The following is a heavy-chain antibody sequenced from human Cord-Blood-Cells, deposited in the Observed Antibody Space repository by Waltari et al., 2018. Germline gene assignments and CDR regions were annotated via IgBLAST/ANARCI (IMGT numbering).Heavy chain of an antibody. J-gene: IGHJ3*02. D-gene: IGHD7-27*01. CDR1: GFTFRSYG. V-gene: IGHV3-33*01. CDR2: IWYDGSNK. CDR3: ARGRLLGIYAFDI. Sequence: QVQLVESGGGVVQPGRSLRLSCAASGFTFRSYGMHWVRQAPGKGLEWVAVIWYDGSNKYYADSVKGRFTISRDNSKNTLYLQMNSLRAEDTAVYYCARGRLLGIYAFDIWGQGTIVTVSS.